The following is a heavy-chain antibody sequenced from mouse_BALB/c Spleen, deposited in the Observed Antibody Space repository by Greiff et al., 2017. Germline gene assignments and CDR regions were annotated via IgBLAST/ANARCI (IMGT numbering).Heavy chain of an antibody. D-gene: IGHD1-1*01. J-gene: IGHJ4*01. CDR3: ARSGGRSYYDAMDY. V-gene: IGHV5-17*02. CDR2: ISSGSSTI. CDR1: GFTFSSFG. Sequence: EVQLVESGGGLVQPGGSRKLSCAASGFTFSSFGMHWVRQAPEKGLEWVAYISSGSSTIYYADTVKGRFTISRDNPKNTLFLQMTSLRSEDTAMYYCARSGGRSYYDAMDYWGEGTSVTVSS.